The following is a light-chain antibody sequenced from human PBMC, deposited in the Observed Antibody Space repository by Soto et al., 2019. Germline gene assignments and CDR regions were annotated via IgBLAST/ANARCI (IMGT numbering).Light chain of an antibody. Sequence: QSVLTQPASVSWSPGQSITISCTGTSSDIGGYNYVSWYQQYPGKAPKVMIYEVRNRPSGVSSRFSGTKSSNTASLTISRLPAEDEAAYYCSSYTSISTLVFGTGTQVTVL. CDR3: SSYTSISTLV. CDR2: EVR. V-gene: IGLV2-14*01. CDR1: SSDIGGYNY. J-gene: IGLJ1*01.